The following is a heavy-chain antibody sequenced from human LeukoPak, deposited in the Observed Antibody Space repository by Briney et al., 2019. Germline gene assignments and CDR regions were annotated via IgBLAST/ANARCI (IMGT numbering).Heavy chain of an antibody. D-gene: IGHD5-12*01. Sequence: SETLSLTCTVSGGSISSYYWSWIRQPPGKGLEWLGYIYYSGSTNYNPSLKSRVTISVDTSKNQFSLKLSSVTAADTAVYYCARKGYSGYDYYFDYWGQGTLVTVSS. CDR3: ARKGYSGYDYYFDY. CDR2: IYYSGST. CDR1: GGSISSYY. J-gene: IGHJ4*02. V-gene: IGHV4-59*08.